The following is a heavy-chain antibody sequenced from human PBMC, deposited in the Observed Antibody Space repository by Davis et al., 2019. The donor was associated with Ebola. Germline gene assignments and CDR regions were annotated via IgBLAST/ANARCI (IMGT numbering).Heavy chain of an antibody. CDR1: GFTFSSYW. J-gene: IGHJ6*03. D-gene: IGHD3-10*01. CDR2: IKQDGSAE. V-gene: IGHV3-7*01. Sequence: GGSLRLSCVASGFTFSSYWMSWVRQAPGKGLEWVASIKQDGSAEYYVDSVKGRLSISRDSAKSSLYLQINSLRAEDTAVYYCARDVYYPWTYYYYYMDVWGKGTTVTVSS. CDR3: ARDVYYPWTYYYYYMDV.